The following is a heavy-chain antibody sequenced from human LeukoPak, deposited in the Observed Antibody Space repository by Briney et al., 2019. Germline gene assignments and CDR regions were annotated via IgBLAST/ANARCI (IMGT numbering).Heavy chain of an antibody. CDR3: ARVRAGYCTSTSCYTGMDV. D-gene: IGHD2-2*01. J-gene: IGHJ6*02. CDR2: ISGGGGST. CDR1: GFTFTSYS. V-gene: IGHV3-23*01. Sequence: PGGSLRLSCAASGFTFTSYSMNWVRQAPGKGLEWVSTISGGGGSTYYADSVRGRFTISRDNSKFTLYMQMNSLRAEDTAVYYCARVRAGYCTSTSCYTGMDVWGQGTTVTVSS.